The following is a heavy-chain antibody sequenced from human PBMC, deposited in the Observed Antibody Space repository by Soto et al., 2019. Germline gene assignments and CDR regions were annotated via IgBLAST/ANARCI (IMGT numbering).Heavy chain of an antibody. J-gene: IGHJ4*02. CDR1: GYTFTRYY. V-gene: IGHV1-2*04. Sequence: GASVKVSCKASGYTFTRYYMHWARQAPGQGLEWMGWINPNSGGTNYAQKFQGWVTMTRDTSISTAYMELSRLRSDDTAVYYCATERDGYNYDYFDYWGQGTLVTVSS. CDR2: INPNSGGT. CDR3: ATERDGYNYDYFDY. D-gene: IGHD5-12*01.